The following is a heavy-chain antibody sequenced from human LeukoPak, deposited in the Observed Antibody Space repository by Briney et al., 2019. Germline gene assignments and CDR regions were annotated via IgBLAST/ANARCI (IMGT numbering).Heavy chain of an antibody. D-gene: IGHD4-17*01. V-gene: IGHV4-39*07. CDR3: AREPNKYGDYFDY. Sequence: WSIIHKPPGKGLEWIGNIYYSGSTYYNPSLRSRVTISVDTSKNQFSLKLSSVTATDTAVYYCAREPNKYGDYFDYWGQGTLVTVSS. CDR2: IYYSGST. J-gene: IGHJ4*02.